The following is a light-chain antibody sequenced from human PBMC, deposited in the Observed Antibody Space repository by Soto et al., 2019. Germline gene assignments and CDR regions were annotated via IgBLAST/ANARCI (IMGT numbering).Light chain of an antibody. J-gene: IGKJ1*01. Sequence: DIQMTQSPSTLSASVGDRVTITCRASQSISSWLAWYQQKPGKAPKLLIYKASSLDSGVPSRFSGSGSGTEFTLTSSSLQPDDFATYYCQQYNSYWTFGQGTKVEIK. V-gene: IGKV1-5*03. CDR3: QQYNSYWT. CDR1: QSISSW. CDR2: KAS.